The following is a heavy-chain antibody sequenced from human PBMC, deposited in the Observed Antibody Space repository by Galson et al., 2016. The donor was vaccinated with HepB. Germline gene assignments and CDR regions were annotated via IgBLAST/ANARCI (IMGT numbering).Heavy chain of an antibody. CDR1: GDSISNSGSY. CDR3: ARRKGLLYTGHFDY. CDR2: IYYSGNS. V-gene: IGHV4-39*01. D-gene: IGHD3-3*01. J-gene: IGHJ4*02. Sequence: ATLSLTCTVSGDSISNSGSYWGWIRQPPGKGLEWIGSIYYSGNSYYNPSLETRVTISVDTSTNQFSLKLTSVTATDTAVYYCARRKGLLYTGHFDYWGQGSLFTVSS.